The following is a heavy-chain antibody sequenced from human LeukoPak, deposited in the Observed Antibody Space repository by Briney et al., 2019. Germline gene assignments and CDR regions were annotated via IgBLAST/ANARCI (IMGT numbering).Heavy chain of an antibody. V-gene: IGHV1-46*01. CDR3: VRDQGYGSGSFDY. J-gene: IGHJ4*02. D-gene: IGHD3-10*01. Sequence: ASVKVSCKASGYTVITYYMHWVRQAPGQGLEWMGVINPSGDSTSNSEKFQGRVTMTRDMSTSTVYMELSSLRSDDTAVYFCVRDQGYGSGSFDYWGQGTLVTVSS. CDR1: GYTVITYY. CDR2: INPSGDST.